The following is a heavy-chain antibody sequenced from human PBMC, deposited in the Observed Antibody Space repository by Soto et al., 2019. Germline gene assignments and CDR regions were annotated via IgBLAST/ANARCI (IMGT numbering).Heavy chain of an antibody. CDR1: GGSFSGYY. V-gene: IGHV4-34*01. J-gene: IGHJ2*01. CDR2: INHSGST. D-gene: IGHD2-15*01. CDR3: ARASRDCSGGSCYSGWYFDL. Sequence: SETLSLTCAVYGGSFSGYYWSWIRQPPGKGLEWIGEINHSGSTNYNPSLKSRVTISVATSKNQFSLKLSSVTAADTAVYYCARASRDCSGGSCYSGWYFDLWGRGTLVTVSS.